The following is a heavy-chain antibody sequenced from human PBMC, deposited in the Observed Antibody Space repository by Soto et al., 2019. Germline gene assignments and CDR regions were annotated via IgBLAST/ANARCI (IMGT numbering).Heavy chain of an antibody. Sequence: PSETLSLTCTVSSGSIGTYFWSWLRQPPGKGLEWIGYIYYSGTTNYNPSLKSRVTIFLDTSKNQFSLRLSSVTAADTAVYYCARGRGGTYDAFDIWGQGTLVTVSS. CDR1: SGSIGTYF. CDR3: ARGRGGTYDAFDI. V-gene: IGHV4-59*01. CDR2: IYYSGTT. J-gene: IGHJ3*02. D-gene: IGHD1-26*01.